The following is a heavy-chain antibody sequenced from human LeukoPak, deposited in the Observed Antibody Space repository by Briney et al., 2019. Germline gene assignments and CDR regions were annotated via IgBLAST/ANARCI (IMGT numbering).Heavy chain of an antibody. J-gene: IGHJ4*02. Sequence: SETLSLTCTVSGGSISSYYWSWIRQPPGKGLEWIGYIYYSGSTNYNPSLKSRVTISVDKSKNQFSLKLSSVTAADTAVYYCARAGGSSPHLVYWGQGTLVTVSS. D-gene: IGHD3-16*01. CDR3: ARAGGSSPHLVY. CDR1: GGSISSYY. V-gene: IGHV4-59*01. CDR2: IYYSGST.